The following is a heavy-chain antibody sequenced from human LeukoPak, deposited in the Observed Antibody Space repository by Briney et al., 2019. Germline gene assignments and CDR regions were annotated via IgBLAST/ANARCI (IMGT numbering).Heavy chain of an antibody. V-gene: IGHV1-2*02. J-gene: IGHJ4*02. CDR3: AREYCSSTSCYFDY. CDR1: GYTFTGYY. CDR2: INPNSGGT. Sequence: ASVKVSCKASGYTFTGYYMHWVRQAPGQGPEWMGWINPNSGGTNYAQKFQGRVTMTRDTSISTAYMELSRLRSDETAVYYCAREYCSSTSCYFDYWGQGTLVTVSS. D-gene: IGHD2-2*01.